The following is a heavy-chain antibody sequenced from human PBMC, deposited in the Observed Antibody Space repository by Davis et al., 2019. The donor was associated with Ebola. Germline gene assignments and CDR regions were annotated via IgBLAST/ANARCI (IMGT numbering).Heavy chain of an antibody. CDR3: ARHVFYSDSSGYYVYFDY. J-gene: IGHJ4*02. D-gene: IGHD3-22*01. Sequence: MPSATLSLSCPLSGGSTSSYYWSWIRQPPGKGLEWIGYIYYSGSPNYNPSLKSRVTISVDTSKNQFSLKLSSVTAADTAVYYCARHVFYSDSSGYYVYFDYWGQGTLVTVSS. V-gene: IGHV4-59*08. CDR2: IYYSGSP. CDR1: GGSTSSYY.